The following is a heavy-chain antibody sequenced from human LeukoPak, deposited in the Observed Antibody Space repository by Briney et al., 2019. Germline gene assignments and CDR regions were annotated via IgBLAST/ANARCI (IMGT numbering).Heavy chain of an antibody. J-gene: IGHJ4*02. Sequence: GGSLRLSCAASGFTFSSYAMHWVRQAPGKGLEYVSAISSNGGSTYYANSVKGRFTISRDNSKNTLYLQMGSLRAEDMAVYYCARADITGTSYYFDYWGQGTLVTVPS. CDR1: GFTFSSYA. D-gene: IGHD1-20*01. CDR2: ISSNGGST. V-gene: IGHV3-64*01. CDR3: ARADITGTSYYFDY.